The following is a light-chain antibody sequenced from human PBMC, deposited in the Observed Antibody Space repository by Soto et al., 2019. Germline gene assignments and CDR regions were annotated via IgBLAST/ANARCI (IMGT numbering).Light chain of an antibody. CDR1: QSLHTS. CDR2: DST. V-gene: IGKV3-11*01. J-gene: IGKJ5*01. Sequence: THPPSTLSASVGDRVTIACRASQSLHTSLTWYQQKSGKTPRLVIYDSTLRANGVADRFGGSRSGTEFTLTINSLEPEDFAVYYCQQRNVWPPITFGEGTRLEIK. CDR3: QQRNVWPPIT.